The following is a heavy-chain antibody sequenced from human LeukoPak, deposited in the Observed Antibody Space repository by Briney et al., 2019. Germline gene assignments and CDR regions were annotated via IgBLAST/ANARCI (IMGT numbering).Heavy chain of an antibody. V-gene: IGHV4-4*02. Sequence: SETLSLTCGVSGGSISNTNWWTWVRQPPGKGLEWIGEVNLQGSTNYNPSLKSRVTISVDTSKNQFSLKLSSVTAADTAVYYCARCGIAAAGRFDPWGQGTLVTVSS. D-gene: IGHD6-13*01. J-gene: IGHJ5*02. CDR3: ARCGIAAAGRFDP. CDR2: VNLQGST. CDR1: GGSISNTNW.